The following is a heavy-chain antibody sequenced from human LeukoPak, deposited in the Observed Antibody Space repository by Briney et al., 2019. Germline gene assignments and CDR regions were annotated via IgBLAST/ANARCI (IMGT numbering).Heavy chain of an antibody. D-gene: IGHD1-26*01. CDR1: GFTFSSYG. J-gene: IGHJ4*02. V-gene: IGHV3-30*02. CDR3: AKDRSGSPYCFDY. Sequence: GGSLRLSCAASGFTFSSYGMHWVRQAPGKGLEWVAFIRYDGSNKYYADSVKGRFTISRDNSKNTLYLQMNSLRAEDTAVYYCAKDRSGSPYCFDYWGQGTLVTVSS. CDR2: IRYDGSNK.